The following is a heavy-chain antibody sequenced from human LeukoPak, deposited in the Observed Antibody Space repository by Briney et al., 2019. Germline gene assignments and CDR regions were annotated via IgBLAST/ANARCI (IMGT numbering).Heavy chain of an antibody. CDR1: GYTFTSYY. Sequence: ASVKVSCKASGYTFTSYYMHWVRQAPGQGLEWMGIISPSGGSTSYAQKFQGRVTMTRDTSTSTVYMELSSLRSEDTAVYYCAREYTTSSGTGWYFDLWGRGTLVTVSS. CDR3: AREYTTSSGTGWYFDL. D-gene: IGHD1-14*01. CDR2: ISPSGGST. J-gene: IGHJ2*01. V-gene: IGHV1-46*01.